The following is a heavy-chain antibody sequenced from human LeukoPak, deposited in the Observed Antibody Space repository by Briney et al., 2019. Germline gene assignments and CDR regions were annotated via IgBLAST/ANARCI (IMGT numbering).Heavy chain of an antibody. D-gene: IGHD2-2*02. CDR2: IYYSGST. V-gene: IGHV4-39*01. Sequence: SETLSLTCTVSGGSISSISYFWGWIRQPPGKGLEWLATIYYSGSTYYNRSLKSRVTISVDTSKNQFSLKLSSVTAADTAVYYCASQDIVVVPAAIDNWFDPWGQGTLVTVSS. CDR1: GGSISSISYF. CDR3: ASQDIVVVPAAIDNWFDP. J-gene: IGHJ5*02.